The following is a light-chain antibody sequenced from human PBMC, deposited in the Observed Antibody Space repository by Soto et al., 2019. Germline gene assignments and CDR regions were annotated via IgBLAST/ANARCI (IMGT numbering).Light chain of an antibody. CDR2: KAS. CDR1: QSISSW. Sequence: DIQMTQSPSTLSASVGDRVTITCRASQSISSWLAWYQQKPGKAPKLLIYKASSLESGVPSRFSGSGSGTEFTLTISRLEPEDFAVYYCQQYDSSPLTFGGGTKVDI. V-gene: IGKV1-5*03. J-gene: IGKJ4*01. CDR3: QQYDSSPLT.